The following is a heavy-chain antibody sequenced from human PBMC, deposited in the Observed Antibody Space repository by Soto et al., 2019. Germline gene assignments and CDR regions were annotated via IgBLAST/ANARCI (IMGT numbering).Heavy chain of an antibody. CDR2: INGDGTET. Sequence: EVQLVVSGGGLVQPGGSLRLSCAASGFTFSNYWMTWVRQSPAKGLEWVATINGDGTETYYGDSVQGRFTLSRDNAKNSLFMRLNTLRDDDTAVYYCVRARIDYWGQGTLVTVSS. J-gene: IGHJ4*02. CDR1: GFTFSNYW. CDR3: VRARIDY. V-gene: IGHV3-7*03.